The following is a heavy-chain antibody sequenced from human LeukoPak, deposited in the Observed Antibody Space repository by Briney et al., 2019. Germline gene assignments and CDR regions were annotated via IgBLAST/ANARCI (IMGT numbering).Heavy chain of an antibody. CDR3: ARGGYDKGY. CDR2: IMSSSSTI. D-gene: IGHD5-12*01. J-gene: IGHJ4*02. Sequence: GGSLRLSCAASRFTFRSYSMNSVRQAPGKGVEWVSYIMSSSSTIYYAGSVKGRFTISRDNAKNSLYLQMNSLRDADTAVYYCARGGYDKGYWGQGTLVTVSS. V-gene: IGHV3-48*02. CDR1: RFTFRSYS.